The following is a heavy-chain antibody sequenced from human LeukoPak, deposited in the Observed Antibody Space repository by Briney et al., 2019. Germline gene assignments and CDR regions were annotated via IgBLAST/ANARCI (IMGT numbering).Heavy chain of an antibody. CDR2: IYYSGTT. CDR1: GGSISNYY. CDR3: ARERDSGSTFDN. Sequence: KPSETLSLTCTVSGGSISNYYWGWIRQPPGKGLEWIGYIYYSGTTKYNPSLKSRVTISVDMSMNQFSLKLRSVTAADTAVYYCARERDSGSTFDNWGQGTLVTVSS. V-gene: IGHV4-59*01. D-gene: IGHD1-26*01. J-gene: IGHJ4*02.